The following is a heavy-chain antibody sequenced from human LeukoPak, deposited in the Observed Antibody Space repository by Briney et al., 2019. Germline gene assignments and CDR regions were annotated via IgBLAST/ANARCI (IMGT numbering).Heavy chain of an antibody. Sequence: GASVKVSCKASGYTFTSYGISWVRQAPGQGLEWMGWISAYNGNTNYAQKLQGRVTMTTDTSTSTAYMELRSLRSDDTAVYYCARDILNPLHPDAFDIWGQGTMVTVSS. D-gene: IGHD4-11*01. CDR1: GYTFTSYG. CDR2: ISAYNGNT. CDR3: ARDILNPLHPDAFDI. J-gene: IGHJ3*02. V-gene: IGHV1-18*01.